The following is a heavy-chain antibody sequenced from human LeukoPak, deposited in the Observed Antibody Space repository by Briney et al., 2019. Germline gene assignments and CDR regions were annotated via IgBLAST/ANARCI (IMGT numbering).Heavy chain of an antibody. CDR1: GYSFTSYW. V-gene: IGHV5-51*01. CDR3: ARRLFWGYCSGGSCYSGFDP. J-gene: IGHJ5*02. D-gene: IGHD2-15*01. Sequence: GESLKISCKGSGYSFTSYWIGWVRQMPGKGLEWMGIIYPGDSDTRYSPSFQGQVTISADKSISTAYLQWSSLKASDTAMYYCARRLFWGYCSGGSCYSGFDPWGQGTLVTVSS. CDR2: IYPGDSDT.